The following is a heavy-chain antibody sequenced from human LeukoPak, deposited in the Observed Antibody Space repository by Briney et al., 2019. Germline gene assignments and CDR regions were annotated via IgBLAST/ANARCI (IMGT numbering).Heavy chain of an antibody. CDR3: AKTHDSSGYWHLIDY. V-gene: IGHV3-23*01. CDR2: ISASGGTT. J-gene: IGHJ4*02. Sequence: GGSLRLSCAASGFTFSSYAMSWVRQAPGKGLEWVSTISASGGTTYYADSVKGRFTISRDNSKNTLYLQMNSLRADDTAVYYCAKTHDSSGYWHLIDYWGQGTLVTVSS. CDR1: GFTFSSYA. D-gene: IGHD3-22*01.